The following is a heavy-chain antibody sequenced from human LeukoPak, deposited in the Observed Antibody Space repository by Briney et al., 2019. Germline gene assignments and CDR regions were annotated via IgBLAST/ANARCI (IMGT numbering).Heavy chain of an antibody. CDR1: GYTFTGYY. Sequence: GASVKVSCKASGYTFTGYYMHWVRQAPGQGLEWMGGIIPIFGTANYAQKFQGRVTITADESTSTAYMELSSLRSEDTAVCYCAREFYYYDSSGPNDAFDIWGQGTMVTVSS. D-gene: IGHD3-22*01. V-gene: IGHV1-69*13. CDR3: AREFYYYDSSGPNDAFDI. CDR2: IIPIFGTA. J-gene: IGHJ3*02.